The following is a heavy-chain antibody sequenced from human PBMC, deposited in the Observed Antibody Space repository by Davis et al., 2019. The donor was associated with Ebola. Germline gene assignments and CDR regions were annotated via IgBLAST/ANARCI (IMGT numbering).Heavy chain of an antibody. CDR3: ARGVFSGDYPMDV. Sequence: PGGSLRLSCTVSGFTFEDYAMHWVRQAPGKGLEWVSCISWNSINIAYADSVKGRFTISRDNAKNSLYLQMNSLRAADTAVYYCARGVFSGDYPMDVWGQGTTVTVSS. CDR1: GFTFEDYA. J-gene: IGHJ6*02. D-gene: IGHD2/OR15-2a*01. V-gene: IGHV3-9*01. CDR2: ISWNSINI.